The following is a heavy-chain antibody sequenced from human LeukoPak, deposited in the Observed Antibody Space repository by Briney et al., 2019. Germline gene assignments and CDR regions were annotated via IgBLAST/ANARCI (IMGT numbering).Heavy chain of an antibody. D-gene: IGHD1-1*01. CDR3: TSDRGAYNLYDY. Sequence: GGSLRLSCTASGFTFGDYAMSWIRQAPGKGLEWVGFIRSKAYGETADYAASVKGRLTISRDDSKAIAYLQMNSLKTEDTAVYPSTSDRGAYNLYDYWGQGTLVTVSS. V-gene: IGHV3-49*03. J-gene: IGHJ4*02. CDR1: GFTFGDYA. CDR2: IRSKAYGETA.